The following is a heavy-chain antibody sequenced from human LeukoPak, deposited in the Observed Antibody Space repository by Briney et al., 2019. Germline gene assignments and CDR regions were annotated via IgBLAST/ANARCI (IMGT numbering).Heavy chain of an antibody. Sequence: SQTLSLTCTVSGGSISSGGYYWSWIRQPPGKGLEWIGYIYYSGSTNYNPSLKSRVTISVDTSKNQFSLKLSSVTAADTAVYYCARELHYGDHAFDIWGQGTMVTVSS. V-gene: IGHV4-61*08. D-gene: IGHD4-17*01. J-gene: IGHJ3*02. CDR1: GGSISSGGYY. CDR2: IYYSGST. CDR3: ARELHYGDHAFDI.